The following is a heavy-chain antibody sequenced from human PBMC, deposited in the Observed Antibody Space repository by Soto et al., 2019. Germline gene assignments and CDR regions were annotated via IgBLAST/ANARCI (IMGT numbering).Heavy chain of an antibody. CDR2: ISAHNGNT. J-gene: IGHJ4*02. D-gene: IGHD1-1*01. V-gene: IGHV1-18*01. CDR3: ARGRYVDY. Sequence: QVHLVQSGAEVKKPGASVKVSCKGSGYGFTTYGITWVRQAPGQGLEWMAWISAHNGNTNYAQKLQGRVTVTRDTATSAAYMELRSLRSDDAAVYNCARGRYVDYWGQGALVTVSS. CDR1: GYGFTTYG.